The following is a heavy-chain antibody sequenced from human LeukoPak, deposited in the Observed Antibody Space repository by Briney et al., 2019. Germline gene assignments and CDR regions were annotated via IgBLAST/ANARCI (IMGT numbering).Heavy chain of an antibody. V-gene: IGHV3-7*01. Sequence: GGSLRLSCAASGFTFTTYWMTWVRQAPGKGLEWVANINQDGTGKYYVDSVKGRFTISRDNAKNSLCLQMNSLRVEDTAVYYCAKVAKYYYGSETYYFFEHWGQGTPVTASS. CDR3: AKVAKYYYGSETYYFFEH. J-gene: IGHJ4*02. D-gene: IGHD3-10*01. CDR1: GFTFTTYW. CDR2: INQDGTGK.